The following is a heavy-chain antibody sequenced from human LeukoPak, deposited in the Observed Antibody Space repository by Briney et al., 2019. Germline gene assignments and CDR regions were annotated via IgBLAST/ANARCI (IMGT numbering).Heavy chain of an antibody. V-gene: IGHV1-2*02. J-gene: IGHJ6*03. CDR3: ARGGTPSYYYYMDV. CDR1: GYTFTGYY. D-gene: IGHD2-21*01. Sequence: ASVKVSCKASGYTFTGYYMNWVRQAPGQGLEWMGWINPNSGGTNYAQKFQGRVTMTRDTPISTAYMELSRLRSDDTAVYYCARGGTPSYYYYMDVWGKGTTVTVSS. CDR2: INPNSGGT.